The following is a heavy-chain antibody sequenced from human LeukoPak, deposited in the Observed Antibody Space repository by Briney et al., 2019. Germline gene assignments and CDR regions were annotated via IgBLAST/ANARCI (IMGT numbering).Heavy chain of an antibody. J-gene: IGHJ4*02. CDR2: ISAYNGNT. V-gene: IGHV1-18*01. CDR1: GYTFTSYG. Sequence: ASVKVSCKASGYTFTSYGISWVRQAPGQGLEWMGWISAYNGNTNYAQKLQGRVTMTTDTSTSTAYIELRSLRSDDTAVYYCARDSPAITGTTPQGDDYWGQGTLVTVSS. CDR3: ARDSPAITGTTPQGDDY. D-gene: IGHD1-20*01.